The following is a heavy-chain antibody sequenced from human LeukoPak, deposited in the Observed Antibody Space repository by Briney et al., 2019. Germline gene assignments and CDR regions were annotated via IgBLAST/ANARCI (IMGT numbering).Heavy chain of an antibody. CDR1: GYTFTGYY. CDR3: ARGDPVAHLFDY. J-gene: IGHJ4*02. V-gene: IGHV1-2*04. CDR2: INPNSGGT. D-gene: IGHD6-19*01. Sequence: ASVKVSCKASGYTFTGYYMHWVRQAPGQGLEWVGWINPNSGGTNYAQKFQGWVTMTRDTSISTAYMELSRLRSDDTAVYYCARGDPVAHLFDYWGQGTLVTVSS.